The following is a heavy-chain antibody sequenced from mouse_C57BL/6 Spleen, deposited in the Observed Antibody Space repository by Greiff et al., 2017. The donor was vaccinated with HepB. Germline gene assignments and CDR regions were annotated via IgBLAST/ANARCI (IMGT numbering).Heavy chain of an antibody. J-gene: IGHJ3*01. CDR1: GYTFTSYW. CDR3: AREGIYSSFAY. CDR2: IYPSDSET. D-gene: IGHD2-1*01. V-gene: IGHV1-61*01. Sequence: QVQLQQPGAELVRPGSSVKLSCKASGYTFTSYWMDWVKQRPGQGLEWIGNIYPSDSETNYNQKFKDKATLTVDKSSSTAYMQLSSLTSEDSAVYYCAREGIYSSFAYWGQGTLVTVSA.